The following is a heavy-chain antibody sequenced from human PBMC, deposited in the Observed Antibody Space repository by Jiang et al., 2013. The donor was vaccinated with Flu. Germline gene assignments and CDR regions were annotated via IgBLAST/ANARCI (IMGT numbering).Heavy chain of an antibody. Sequence: GAEVKKPGASVKVSCKASGYTFTNYGIGWVRQAPGQGLEWMGWIRAYNKNTNYAEKFQGRVTMTTDTSTSTAYMELRSLRSDDTAVYYCARTANTPMVTGYWGQGTLVTVSS. CDR2: IRAYNKNT. CDR1: GYTFTNYG. CDR3: ARTANTPMVTGY. V-gene: IGHV1-18*01. D-gene: IGHD3-10*01. J-gene: IGHJ4*02.